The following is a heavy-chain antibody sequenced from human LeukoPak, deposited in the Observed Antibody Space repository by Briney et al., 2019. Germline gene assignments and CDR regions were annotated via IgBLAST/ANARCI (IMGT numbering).Heavy chain of an antibody. J-gene: IGHJ5*02. CDR1: GGTFSSYA. V-gene: IGHV1-69*05. Sequence: SVKASCKASGGTFSSYAISWVRQAPGQGLEWMGGIIPIFGTANYAQKFQGRVTITRNTSISTAYMELSSLRSEDTAVYYCARGPTYYDILTGYYNPWFDPWGQGTLVTVSS. CDR2: IIPIFGTA. D-gene: IGHD3-9*01. CDR3: ARGPTYYDILTGYYNPWFDP.